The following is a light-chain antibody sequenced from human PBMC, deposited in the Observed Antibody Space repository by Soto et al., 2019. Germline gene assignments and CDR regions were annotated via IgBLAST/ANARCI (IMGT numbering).Light chain of an antibody. V-gene: IGKV4-1*01. CDR2: WAS. J-gene: IGKJ4*01. Sequence: DIVMTQSPDSLAVSLGERATINCKSSQSVLYSSNNKNYLAWYQQKPGQPPKLLIYWASTRESWVPDRFSGRGSGTDFTLTISSLQAEDVAVYFCQHYYSTPLTFGGGNKVEIK. CDR1: QSVLYSSNNKNY. CDR3: QHYYSTPLT.